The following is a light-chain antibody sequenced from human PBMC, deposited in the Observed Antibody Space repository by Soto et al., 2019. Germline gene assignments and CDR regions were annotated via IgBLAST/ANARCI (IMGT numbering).Light chain of an antibody. CDR2: HNS. Sequence: SVLTQPPSVSGAPGQRGPISCTGSSSNNGAGYDVHWYQQLPGTAPKLLIYHNSNRPSGVPDRFSGSKSGTSASLAITGLQAEDEADYYCQSYDSSLSGSRVFGTGTKVTVL. CDR1: SSNNGAGYD. V-gene: IGLV1-40*01. CDR3: QSYDSSLSGSRV. J-gene: IGLJ1*01.